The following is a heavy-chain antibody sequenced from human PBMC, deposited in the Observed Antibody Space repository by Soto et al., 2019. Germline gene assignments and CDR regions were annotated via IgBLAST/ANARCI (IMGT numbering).Heavy chain of an antibody. D-gene: IGHD6-19*01. CDR2: INHSGST. CDR1: GGSFSGYY. J-gene: IGHJ5*02. Sequence: TSETLSLTCAVYGGSFSGYYWSWIRQPPGKGLEWIGEINHSGSTNYNPSLKSRVTISVDTSKNQFSLKLSSVTAADTAVYYCARGRVAANNWFDPWGQGTLVTVSS. CDR3: ARGRVAANNWFDP. V-gene: IGHV4-34*01.